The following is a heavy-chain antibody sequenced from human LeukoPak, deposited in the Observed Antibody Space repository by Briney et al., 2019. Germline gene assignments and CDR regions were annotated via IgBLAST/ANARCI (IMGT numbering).Heavy chain of an antibody. V-gene: IGHV4-30-4*08. CDR2: IYYSGST. Sequence: PSETLSLTCTVSGGSISSYYWSWMRQPPGKGLEWFGYIYYSGSTYYNPSLKSRVTISVDTSKNQFSLKLSSVTAADTAVYYCARVPPLIAVVGGYFDYWGRGTPVTVSS. D-gene: IGHD6-19*01. CDR1: GGSISSYY. CDR3: ARVPPLIAVVGGYFDY. J-gene: IGHJ4*02.